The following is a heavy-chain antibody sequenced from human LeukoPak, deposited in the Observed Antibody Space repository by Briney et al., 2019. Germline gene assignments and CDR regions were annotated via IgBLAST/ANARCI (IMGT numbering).Heavy chain of an antibody. J-gene: IGHJ2*01. Sequence: GGYLRLSCAASGFSFRSYSMNWVRQAPVQGLDWVSSISSSSSYIYYADSVKGRFTISRDNAKNSLYLQMTSLRAEDTVVYYCARVNSRDWSFDLWGRGTQVAVSS. CDR3: ARVNSRDWSFDL. CDR2: ISSSSSYI. D-gene: IGHD1-7*01. V-gene: IGHV3-21*01. CDR1: GFSFRSYS.